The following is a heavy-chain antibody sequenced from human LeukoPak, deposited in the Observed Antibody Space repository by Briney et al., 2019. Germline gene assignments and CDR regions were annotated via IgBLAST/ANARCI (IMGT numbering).Heavy chain of an antibody. CDR1: GFTFSSYA. Sequence: GESLRLSCAASGFTFSSYAMSWVRQAPGKGLEWISAISGSGGSTYYADSVKGRFTISRDNSKNTLYLQMNSLRAEDTAVYYCAKRDSSGYYLYFDYWGQGTLVTVSS. V-gene: IGHV3-23*01. CDR2: ISGSGGST. CDR3: AKRDSSGYYLYFDY. D-gene: IGHD3-22*01. J-gene: IGHJ4*02.